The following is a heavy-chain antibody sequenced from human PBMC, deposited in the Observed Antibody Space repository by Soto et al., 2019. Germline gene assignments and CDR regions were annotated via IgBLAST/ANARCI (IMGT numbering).Heavy chain of an antibody. D-gene: IGHD5-18*01. Sequence: GGSLRLSCAASGFTFSSYAMHWVRQAPGKGLEWVAVISYDGTNKYYADSVKGRFTISRDNSKNTLYLQMNSLRAEDTAVYYCARDMAMVIYYYYGMDVWGQGTTVTVSS. J-gene: IGHJ6*02. CDR1: GFTFSSYA. CDR3: ARDMAMVIYYYYGMDV. V-gene: IGHV3-30-3*01. CDR2: ISYDGTNK.